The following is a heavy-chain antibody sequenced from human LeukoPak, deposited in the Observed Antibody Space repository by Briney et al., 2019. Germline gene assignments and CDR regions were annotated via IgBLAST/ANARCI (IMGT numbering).Heavy chain of an antibody. CDR3: ARDDWNYYY. D-gene: IGHD1-7*01. CDR1: GFIFRSYA. J-gene: IGHJ4*02. CDR2: ISSSGGRT. V-gene: IGHV3-23*01. Sequence: PGGSLRLSCSASGFIFRSYAMSWVRQAPGKGLEWVSGISSSGGRTFYADSVKGRFTISRDNSKNTLYLQMNSLRAEDTAVYYCARDDWNYYYWGQGTLVTVSS.